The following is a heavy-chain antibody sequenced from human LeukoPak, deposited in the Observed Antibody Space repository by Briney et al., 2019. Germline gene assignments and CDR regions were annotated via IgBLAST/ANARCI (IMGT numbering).Heavy chain of an antibody. D-gene: IGHD1-26*01. J-gene: IGHJ4*02. CDR1: GASVSGSAYY. CDR2: IYYSGST. CDR3: AKSGGYGLIDY. Sequence: SETLSLTCTVSGASVSGSAYYWGWIRQPPGKGLEWIGNIYYSGSTYYNESLESRVTISIDTSKNQFSLKLNSVTAADTAMYYCAKSGGYGLIDYWGQGALVTVSS. V-gene: IGHV4-39*01.